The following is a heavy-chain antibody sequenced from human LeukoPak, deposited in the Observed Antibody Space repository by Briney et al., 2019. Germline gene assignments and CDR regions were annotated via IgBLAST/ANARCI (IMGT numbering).Heavy chain of an antibody. D-gene: IGHD3-22*01. V-gene: IGHV3-23*01. Sequence: GGSLRLSCAASGFTFSNYAMSWVRQAPGKGLEWVSGISGSGSSTYYADSVKGRFTISRDNSKNTLFLQMNSLRAEDTAVYYCAKDLVTMIVVVPLGPDAFDIWGQGTMVTVSS. CDR2: ISGSGSST. CDR1: GFTFSNYA. J-gene: IGHJ3*02. CDR3: AKDLVTMIVVVPLGPDAFDI.